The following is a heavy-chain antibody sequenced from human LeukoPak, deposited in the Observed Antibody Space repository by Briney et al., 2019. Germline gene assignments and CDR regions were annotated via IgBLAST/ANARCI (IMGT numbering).Heavy chain of an antibody. Sequence: SETLSLTCAVYGGSFSGYYWSWIRQPPGKGLEWIGEINHSGSTNYNPSLKSRVTISVDTSKNQFSLKLSSVTAADTAVYYCARLPTMVRARPDYWGQGTLVTVSS. CDR2: INHSGST. J-gene: IGHJ4*02. CDR1: GGSFSGYY. D-gene: IGHD3-10*01. CDR3: ARLPTMVRARPDY. V-gene: IGHV4-34*01.